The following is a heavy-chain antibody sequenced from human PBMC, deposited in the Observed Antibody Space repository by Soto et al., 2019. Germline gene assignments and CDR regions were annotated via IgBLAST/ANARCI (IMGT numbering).Heavy chain of an antibody. V-gene: IGHV4-34*01. Sequence: PSVPLSVTSSVYFGSFSGYYWSWIRQPPGKGLEWIGEINHSGSTNYNPSLKSRVTISVDTSKNQFSLKLSSVTAADTAVYYCAGSGGRYLFYWGQGNLVTVSS. CDR1: FGSFSGYY. CDR3: AGSGGRYLFY. J-gene: IGHJ4*02. D-gene: IGHD1-26*01. CDR2: INHSGST.